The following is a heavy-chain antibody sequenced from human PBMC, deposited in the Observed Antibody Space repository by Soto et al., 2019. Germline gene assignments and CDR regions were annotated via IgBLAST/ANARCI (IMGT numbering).Heavy chain of an antibody. CDR2: IKSKTDGGTT. Sequence: EAQLVESGGGLVKPGGSLRLSCAASGFTFSNAWMSWVRQAPGKGLEWVGHIKSKTDGGTTDYAAPVKGRFTISRDDSKNTLYLQMNSLKTEDTAVYYCTTGPAAKGVDCWGQGTLVTVSS. V-gene: IGHV3-15*01. D-gene: IGHD2-2*01. CDR3: TTGPAAKGVDC. CDR1: GFTFSNAW. J-gene: IGHJ4*02.